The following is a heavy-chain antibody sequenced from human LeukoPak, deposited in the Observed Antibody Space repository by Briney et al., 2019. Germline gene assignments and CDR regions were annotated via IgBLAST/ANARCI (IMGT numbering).Heavy chain of an antibody. Sequence: ASVKVSCKDSGYTFTTYAITWVRQAPGQGLEWMGWINTYNGDTNYAENLQGTVTMTTDTSTSTAYMELRSLRSDDTAVFYCARVLWANSYDSSGPYYFDYWGQGTLVTVSS. D-gene: IGHD3-22*01. CDR2: INTYNGDT. J-gene: IGHJ4*02. V-gene: IGHV1-18*01. CDR3: ARVLWANSYDSSGPYYFDY. CDR1: GYTFTTYA.